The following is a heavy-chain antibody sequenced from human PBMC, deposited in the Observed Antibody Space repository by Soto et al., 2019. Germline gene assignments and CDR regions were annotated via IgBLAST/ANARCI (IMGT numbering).Heavy chain of an antibody. V-gene: IGHV3-23*01. Sequence: PGGSLRLSCTASGFTFSSDAMGWVGQSPGKGLEWVSSISGGGEATFYADSVRGRFTISRDNPKNTVYLQMTSLRAEDTAIYYCANPRPLGTHWRQEIFDYWGQGTLVTVSS. J-gene: IGHJ4*02. D-gene: IGHD1-1*01. CDR2: ISGGGEAT. CDR1: GFTFSSDA. CDR3: ANPRPLGTHWRQEIFDY.